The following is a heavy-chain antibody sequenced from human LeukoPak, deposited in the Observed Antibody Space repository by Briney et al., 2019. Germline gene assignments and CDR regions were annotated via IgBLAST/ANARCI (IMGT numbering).Heavy chain of an antibody. CDR1: GFTVSNNY. CDR3: ARDPPGIAASVSGG. D-gene: IGHD6-13*01. J-gene: IGHJ4*02. CDR2: LYSGGTT. Sequence: GVSLRLSCKASGFTVSNNYMNWVRQAPGKGLEWVVLLYSGGTTNYADSVKGRFTISRDNSKNTLYLQMTNVRVEDTAVYYCARDPPGIAASVSGGWGQGTLVTVSS. V-gene: IGHV3-53*01.